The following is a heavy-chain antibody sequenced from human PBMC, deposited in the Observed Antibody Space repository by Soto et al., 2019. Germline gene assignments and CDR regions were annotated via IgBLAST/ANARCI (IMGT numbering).Heavy chain of an antibody. V-gene: IGHV4-31*03. D-gene: IGHD2-2*01. CDR3: ARGRHQLPNEYWSDP. CDR2: IYYSGST. J-gene: IGHJ5*02. CDR1: GGSISSGGYY. Sequence: PSETLSLTCTVSGGSISSGGYYWSWIRQHPGKGLEWIGYIYYSGSTYYNPSLKSRVTISVDTSKNQFSLKLSSVTAADTAVYYCARGRHQLPNEYWSDPWGQGTLVPVSS.